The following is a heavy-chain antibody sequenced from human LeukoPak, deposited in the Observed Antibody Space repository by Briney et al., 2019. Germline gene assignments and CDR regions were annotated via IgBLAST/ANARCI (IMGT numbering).Heavy chain of an antibody. Sequence: PGGSLRLSCAASGFTFSRYWMSWVRQAPGKGLEWVANIKQDGSEKYYVDSVKGRFTISRDNAKNSLYLQMNSLRAEDTAVYYCARVYYGSGSDYRGYYYMDVWGKGTTVTVSS. CDR1: GFTFSRYW. CDR2: IKQDGSEK. J-gene: IGHJ6*03. CDR3: ARVYYGSGSDYRGYYYMDV. D-gene: IGHD3-10*01. V-gene: IGHV3-7*01.